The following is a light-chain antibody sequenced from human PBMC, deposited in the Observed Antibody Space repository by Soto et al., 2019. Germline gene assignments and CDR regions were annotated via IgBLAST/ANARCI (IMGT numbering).Light chain of an antibody. J-gene: IGKJ1*01. V-gene: IGKV3-20*01. CDR3: QQYGSSPRT. Sequence: ESVLTQSPGTLSFSPGERATLSCRASQSVNSNYLAWYQQKPGQAPRLLIYGASTRATGIPDRFSGSGSGTDFTLTINRLEPEDFAVYYCQQYGSSPRTFGQGTKVDI. CDR1: QSVNSNY. CDR2: GAS.